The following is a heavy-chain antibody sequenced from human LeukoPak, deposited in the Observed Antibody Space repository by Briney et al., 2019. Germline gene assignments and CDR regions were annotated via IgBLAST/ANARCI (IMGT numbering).Heavy chain of an antibody. D-gene: IGHD2/OR15-2a*01. CDR3: ARSFFLDYFYYYMDV. Sequence: GASVKVSCKASGYTFTGHYMHWVRQAPGQGLEWMGRINPNSGGTNYAQKFQGRVTMTRDTSISTAYMELSRLRSDDTAIYYCARSFFLDYFYYYMDVWGKGTTVTVS. CDR2: INPNSGGT. CDR1: GYTFTGHY. J-gene: IGHJ6*03. V-gene: IGHV1-2*06.